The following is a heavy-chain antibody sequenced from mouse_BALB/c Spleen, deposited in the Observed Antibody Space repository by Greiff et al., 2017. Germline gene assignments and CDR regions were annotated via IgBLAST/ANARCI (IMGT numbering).Heavy chain of an antibody. CDR3: ARVTYEGYYAMDY. J-gene: IGHJ4*01. V-gene: IGHV7-3*02. Sequence: EVQVVESGGGLVQPGGSLRLSCATSGFTFTDYYMSWVRQPPGKALEWLGFIRNKANGYTTEYSASVKGRFTISRDNSQSILYLQMNTLRAEDSATYYCARVTYEGYYAMDYWGQGTSVTVSS. CDR1: GFTFTDYY. CDR2: IRNKANGYTT. D-gene: IGHD2-3*01.